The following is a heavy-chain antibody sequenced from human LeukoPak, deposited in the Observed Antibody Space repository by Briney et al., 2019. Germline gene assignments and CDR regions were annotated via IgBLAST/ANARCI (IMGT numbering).Heavy chain of an antibody. V-gene: IGHV3-23*01. CDR2: ISGSGGST. CDR3: AKDLRPLPTYFDY. Sequence: GGSLRLSCAASGFTFSSYAMSWVRQAPGKGLEWVSAISGSGGSTYYADSVKGRFTVSRDNSKNTLYLQMNSLRAEDTAVYYCAKDLRPLPTYFDYWGQGTLVTVSS. CDR1: GFTFSSYA. J-gene: IGHJ4*02.